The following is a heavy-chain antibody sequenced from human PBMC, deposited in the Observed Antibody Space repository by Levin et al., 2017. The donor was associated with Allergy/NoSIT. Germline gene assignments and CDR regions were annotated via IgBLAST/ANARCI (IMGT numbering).Heavy chain of an antibody. Sequence: SCAASGFTFSNAWMSWVRQAPGKGLEWVGRIKSKTDGGTTDYAAPVKGRFTISRDDSKNTLYLQMNSLKTEDTAVYYCTTYCSSTSCYFLDYWGQGTLVTVSS. V-gene: IGHV3-15*01. D-gene: IGHD2-2*01. J-gene: IGHJ4*02. CDR3: TTYCSSTSCYFLDY. CDR1: GFTFSNAW. CDR2: IKSKTDGGTT.